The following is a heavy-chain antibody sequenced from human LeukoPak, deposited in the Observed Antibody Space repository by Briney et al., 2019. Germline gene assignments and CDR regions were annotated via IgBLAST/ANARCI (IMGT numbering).Heavy chain of an antibody. CDR2: INHSGST. CDR3: ARQASRDSSGYYLLQFGAFDI. CDR1: GGSFSGYY. V-gene: IGHV4-34*01. J-gene: IGHJ3*02. Sequence: SETLSLTCAVYGGSFSGYYWSWIRQPPGKGLEWIGEINHSGSTNYNPSLKSRVTISVDTSKNQFSLKLSSVTAADTAVYYCARQASRDSSGYYLLQFGAFDIWGQGTMVTVSS. D-gene: IGHD3-22*01.